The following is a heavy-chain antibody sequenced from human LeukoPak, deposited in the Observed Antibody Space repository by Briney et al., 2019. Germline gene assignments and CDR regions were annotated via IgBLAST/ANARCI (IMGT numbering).Heavy chain of an antibody. D-gene: IGHD2-2*01. CDR3: ARTYCSTTACPFDY. CDR2: MYYTGST. Sequence: SETLSLTCTVSGVSISSYYWSWIRQPPGKGLEWLGYMYYTGSTNYNPSLKSRVTISVDTSKNQFSLKLSSVTAADTAVYYCARTYCSTTACPFDYWGQGTLVTVSS. CDR1: GVSISSYY. J-gene: IGHJ4*02. V-gene: IGHV4-59*08.